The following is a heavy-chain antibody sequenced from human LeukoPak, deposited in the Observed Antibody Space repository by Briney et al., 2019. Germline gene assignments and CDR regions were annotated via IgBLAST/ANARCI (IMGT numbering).Heavy chain of an antibody. D-gene: IGHD5-12*01. V-gene: IGHV3-30*03. Sequence: GGSLRLSCAASRVTFSNYGMHWVRQAPGKGLEWVALISSNGNDKLYGDSVKGRFTISRDDSKSTLYLQMNSLRVEDTAVYYCTTKVIRGNSGDDYDDWGQGTLVTVSS. J-gene: IGHJ4*02. CDR2: ISSNGNDK. CDR3: TTKVIRGNSGDDYDD. CDR1: RVTFSNYG.